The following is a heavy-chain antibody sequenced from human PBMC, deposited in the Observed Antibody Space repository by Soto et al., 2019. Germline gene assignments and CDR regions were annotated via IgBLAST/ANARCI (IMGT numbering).Heavy chain of an antibody. CDR3: ARALILTGYYIHDAFDI. V-gene: IGHV4-59*01. Sequence: SETLSLTCTISGGSISSYYWSLIRQPQGKGLEWIGYIYYSGSTNYNPSLKSRVTISVDTSKNQFSLKLSSVTAADTAVYYCARALILTGYYIHDAFDIWGQGTMVTVSS. CDR2: IYYSGST. J-gene: IGHJ3*02. D-gene: IGHD3-9*01. CDR1: GGSISSYY.